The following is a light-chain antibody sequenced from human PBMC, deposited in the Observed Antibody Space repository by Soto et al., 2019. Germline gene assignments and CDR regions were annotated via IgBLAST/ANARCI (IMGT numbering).Light chain of an antibody. J-gene: IGKJ1*01. Sequence: EIVMTQSPATLSVSPGERVTLSCRATQRVSSNLAWYQQRLGQAPRLLIYGASTRATGTPARFSGSGSGTEFTLPITSLQSEDFAVYYGQQYDNWPRWTFGQGTKVDIK. V-gene: IGKV3-15*01. CDR3: QQYDNWPRWT. CDR1: QRVSSN. CDR2: GAS.